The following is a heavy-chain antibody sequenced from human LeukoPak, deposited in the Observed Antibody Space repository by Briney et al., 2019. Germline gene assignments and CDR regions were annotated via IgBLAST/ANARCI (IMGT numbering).Heavy chain of an antibody. V-gene: IGHV1-18*01. CDR2: ISAYNGNT. D-gene: IGHD6-13*01. Sequence: ASVTVSCKASVYTLTSYGISWVRQAPGQAREGMGWISAYNGNTDYAQKLQGRVTMTTDTSTSTAYMELRSLRSDETAVYYCARVFPLAAAFDYWGQGTLVTVSS. J-gene: IGHJ4*02. CDR3: ARVFPLAAAFDY. CDR1: VYTLTSYG.